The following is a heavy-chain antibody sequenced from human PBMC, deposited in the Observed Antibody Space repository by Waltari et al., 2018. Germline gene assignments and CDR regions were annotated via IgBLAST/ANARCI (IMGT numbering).Heavy chain of an antibody. J-gene: IGHJ4*02. CDR3: ARAQFVGAGTDY. V-gene: IGHV3-48*01. D-gene: IGHD1-26*01. CDR2: IRSSSVTR. CDR1: GFTFSSHS. Sequence: EVQLVESGGGLVQPGGSLRLSCAASGFTFSSHSMNWVRQAPGKGLGWVAYIRSSSVTRYYADSVKGLFTISRDNAKNSLDLQMSSLRAEDTAVYYCARAQFVGAGTDYWGQGTLVTVSS.